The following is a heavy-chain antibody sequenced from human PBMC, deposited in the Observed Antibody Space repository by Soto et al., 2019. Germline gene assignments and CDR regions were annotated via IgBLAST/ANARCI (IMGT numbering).Heavy chain of an antibody. J-gene: IGHJ4*02. CDR2: INSGGST. CDR3: ARVNTFWSGSPRDY. V-gene: IGHV3-23*01. D-gene: IGHD3-3*01. Sequence: GGSLRLSCAASGFTFSTYAMTWVRQAPGKGLEWVSSINSGGSTYYADSVRGRFIISRDSSKNTLYLQMNSLRAEDTALYFCARVNTFWSGSPRDYWGQGTLVTVSS. CDR1: GFTFSTYA.